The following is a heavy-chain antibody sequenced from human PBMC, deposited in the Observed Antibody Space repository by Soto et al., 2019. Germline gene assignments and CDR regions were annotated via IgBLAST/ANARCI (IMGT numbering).Heavy chain of an antibody. J-gene: IGHJ4*02. V-gene: IGHV3-21*01. CDR1: GFTFSSYS. CDR2: ISSSSSYI. CDR3: ARRDDGLKSARPPDY. Sequence: EVQLVESGGGLVKPGGSLRLSCAASGFTFSSYSMNWVRQAPGKGLEWVSSISSSSSYIYYADSVKGRFTISRDNAKNSLYLQMNSLRAEDTAVYYCARRDDGLKSARPPDYWGQGTLVTVSS. D-gene: IGHD6-6*01.